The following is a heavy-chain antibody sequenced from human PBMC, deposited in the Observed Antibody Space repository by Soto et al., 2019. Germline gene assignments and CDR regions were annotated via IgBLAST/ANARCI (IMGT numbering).Heavy chain of an antibody. V-gene: IGHV4-61*01. J-gene: IGHJ5*02. CDR3: ARIIVGVTVDL. CDR1: GDSVSSDSYF. Sequence: SETLSLTCTVSGDSVSSDSYFRTWIRQPPGKGLEWIAYISYTGDTNCNHSLKSRVTISVDTSTNQFFLTLTSVTAADTAVYFCARIIVGVTVDLWGQGSLVTVSS. D-gene: IGHD1-26*01. CDR2: ISYTGDT.